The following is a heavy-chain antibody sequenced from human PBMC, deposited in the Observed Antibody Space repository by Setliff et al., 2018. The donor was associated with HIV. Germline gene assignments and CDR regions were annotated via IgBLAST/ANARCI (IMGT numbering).Heavy chain of an antibody. V-gene: IGHV4-34*01. CDR1: GGSFTDIGGSFTDYY. CDR3: ARGYSNSWHRWEAFDI. CDR2: INHSGST. Sequence: SETLSLTCAVFGGSFTDIGGSFTDYYWIWIRQPPGKGLEWIGEINHSGSTHYNPSLKSRFTISVDTSKNQFSLRLSSVTAADTAVYYCARGYSNSWHRWEAFDIWGQGTMVTVSS. J-gene: IGHJ3*02. D-gene: IGHD6-13*01.